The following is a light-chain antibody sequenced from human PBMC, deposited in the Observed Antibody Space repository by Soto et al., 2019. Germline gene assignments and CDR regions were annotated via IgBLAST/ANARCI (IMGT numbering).Light chain of an antibody. CDR1: QSLTNNY. Sequence: EIVLTQSPGTLSLSPGERATLSCRASQSLTNNYLAWYQQKPGQAPRLLIYAASSRATGIPDRFSGSGSETDFTLTISRLEAEDSAVYYCQQYGSSLPVTFGGGTNVEIK. V-gene: IGKV3-20*01. J-gene: IGKJ4*01. CDR2: AAS. CDR3: QQYGSSLPVT.